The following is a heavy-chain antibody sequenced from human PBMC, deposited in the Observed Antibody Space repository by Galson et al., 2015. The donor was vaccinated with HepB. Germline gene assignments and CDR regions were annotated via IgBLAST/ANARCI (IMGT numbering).Heavy chain of an antibody. D-gene: IGHD3-22*01. Sequence: LSLTCAVYGGSLSGYYWSWIRQPPGKGLEWIGEINHSGSTNYNPSLKSRVTISVDTSKNQFSLKLSSVTAADTAVYYCARVSITMIVVVWGQGTLVTVSS. V-gene: IGHV4-34*01. CDR2: INHSGST. J-gene: IGHJ4*02. CDR1: GGSLSGYY. CDR3: ARVSITMIVVV.